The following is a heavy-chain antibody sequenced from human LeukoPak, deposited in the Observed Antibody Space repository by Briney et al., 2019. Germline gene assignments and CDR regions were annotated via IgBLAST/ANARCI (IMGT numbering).Heavy chain of an antibody. CDR1: GGSISSYY. Sequence: PSETLSLTCTVSGGSISSYYWSWIRQPPGKGLEWIGYIYYSGSTNYNPSLKSRVTISVDRSRNQFSLRLKSVTAADTAVYYCARDLQGSSWSFDPWGQGTLVTVSS. V-gene: IGHV4-59*01. D-gene: IGHD6-13*01. CDR2: IYYSGST. J-gene: IGHJ5*02. CDR3: ARDLQGSSWSFDP.